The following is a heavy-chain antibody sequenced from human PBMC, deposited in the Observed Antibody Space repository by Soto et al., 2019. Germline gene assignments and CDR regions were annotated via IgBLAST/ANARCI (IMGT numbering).Heavy chain of an antibody. D-gene: IGHD6-13*01. CDR1: RFTFSSYA. V-gene: IGHV3-30-3*01. J-gene: IGHJ6*02. CDR3: ARAAASFYHYYYAMDV. Sequence: QVQLVESGGGVVQPGKSLRLSCAASRFTFSSYAMDWVRQAPGKGLEWVAVISHDGSEKYYGDSVKGRFTICRDNPKNTVYLQMNSLRPEDTAVYYCARAAASFYHYYYAMDVWGQGTAVTVSS. CDR2: ISHDGSEK.